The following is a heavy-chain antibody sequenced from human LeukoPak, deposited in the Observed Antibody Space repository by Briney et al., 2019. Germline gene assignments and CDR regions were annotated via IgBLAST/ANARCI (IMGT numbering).Heavy chain of an antibody. J-gene: IGHJ4*02. CDR1: GFNFSSYG. D-gene: IGHD2-2*01. Sequence: GGSLRLSCAASGFNFSSYGMHLVRPAPGKGLELHAFIRYDGSNKYYADSVKGRFTISRDNSKNTLYLQMNSLRAEDTAVYYCAKMGNIVVVPAAQEDYWGQGTLVTVSS. V-gene: IGHV3-30*02. CDR2: IRYDGSNK. CDR3: AKMGNIVVVPAAQEDY.